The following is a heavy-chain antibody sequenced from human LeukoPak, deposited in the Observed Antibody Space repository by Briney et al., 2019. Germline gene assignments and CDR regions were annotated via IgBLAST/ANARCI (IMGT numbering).Heavy chain of an antibody. V-gene: IGHV3-48*01. CDR1: GFTFSSYS. CDR2: ISSSSNTI. J-gene: IGHJ6*02. CDR3: ARVMGATEYYYYYGMDV. D-gene: IGHD1-26*01. Sequence: GGSLRLSCAASGFTFSSYSMNWVRQAPGKELEWVSYISSSSNTIYNADSVKGRLTISRDNAKNSLYLQMNSLRAEDTAVYYCARVMGATEYYYYYGMDVWGQGTTVTVSS.